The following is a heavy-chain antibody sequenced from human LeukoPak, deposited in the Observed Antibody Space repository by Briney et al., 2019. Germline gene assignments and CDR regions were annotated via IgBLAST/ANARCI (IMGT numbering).Heavy chain of an antibody. CDR2: IDHSGST. J-gene: IGHJ4*02. CDR1: GGSFSGYY. V-gene: IGHV4-34*01. CDR3: ARPSWAVAGYFDY. Sequence: SETLSLTCAVYGGSFSGYYWSWIRQPPGKGLEWIGEIDHSGSTNYNPSLKSRVTISVDTSKNQFSLKLSSVTAADTAVYYCARPSWAVAGYFDYWGQGTLVTVSS. D-gene: IGHD6-19*01.